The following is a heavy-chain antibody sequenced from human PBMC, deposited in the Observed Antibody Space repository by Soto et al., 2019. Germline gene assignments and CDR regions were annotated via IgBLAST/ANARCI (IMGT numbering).Heavy chain of an antibody. CDR2: IYYSGSA. V-gene: IGHV4-61*01. CDR1: GDSVTSVSDY. J-gene: IGHJ6*02. D-gene: IGHD3-10*01. CDR3: ERGVGFGYYYYHMDL. Sequence: SETLSITCTVSGDSVTSVSDYWSWIRQPPGKGLEWIGYIYYSGSADYNPSLGSRVTISIDTSKNQFSLKLTSVTAADTAVYYCERGVGFGYYYYHMDLWGQGTTVTVSS.